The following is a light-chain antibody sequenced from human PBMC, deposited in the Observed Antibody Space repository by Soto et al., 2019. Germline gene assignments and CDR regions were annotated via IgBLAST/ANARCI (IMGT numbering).Light chain of an antibody. CDR3: QQSDSTPIT. CDR1: QSISSY. CDR2: AAS. V-gene: IGKV1-39*01. Sequence: DIRMTQSPSSLSAFVGDRVTITCRASQSISSYLNWYQQKPGKAPRLLIYAASILQSGVPSRFSGSGSGTDFIITITSLQPEDCATYYCQQSDSTPITFGQGTRLEI. J-gene: IGKJ5*01.